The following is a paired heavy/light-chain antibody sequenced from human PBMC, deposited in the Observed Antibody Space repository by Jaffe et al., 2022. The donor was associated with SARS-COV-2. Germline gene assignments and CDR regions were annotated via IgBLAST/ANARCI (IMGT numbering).Light chain of an antibody. J-gene: IGKJ4*01. V-gene: IGKV2-30*01. CDR1: QSLVYSDGNTY. CDR3: MQTTHWPLT. CDR2: KVS. Sequence: DVVMTQSPLSLPVTLGQPASISCRSSQSLVYSDGNTYLNWFQQRPGQSPRRLIYKVSNRDSGVPDRFSGSGSGTDFTLKISRVEAEDVGLYYCMQTTHWPLTFGGGTQVEIK.
Heavy chain of an antibody. J-gene: IGHJ4*02. CDR2: IFYDGSNK. Sequence: QVQLVESGGGEVQPGRSLRLSCAASGFKFRNAGMHWLRQAPGKGLEWVAIIFYDGSNKYYTDSVKGRFTISRDDSKNTLYLQMDSLRDEDTAVYYCARSSPWVIPDYWGQGTLVTVSS. CDR1: GFKFRNAG. CDR3: ARSSPWVIPDY. V-gene: IGHV3-33*01. D-gene: IGHD2-21*01.